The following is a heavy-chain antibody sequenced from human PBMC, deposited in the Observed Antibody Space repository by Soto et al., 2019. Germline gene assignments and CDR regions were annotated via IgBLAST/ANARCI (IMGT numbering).Heavy chain of an antibody. CDR2: ISGSGGST. D-gene: IGHD2-15*01. J-gene: IGHJ4*02. Sequence: EVQLLESGGGLVQPGGSLRLSCAASGFTFSSYAMSWVRQAPGKGLEWVSAISGSGGSTYYADSVKGRFTISRDNSKNTLYLQMNSLRAEDTALYYCAKDLNRGYCSGGSCYSWYFDYWGQGTLVTVSS. CDR3: AKDLNRGYCSGGSCYSWYFDY. V-gene: IGHV3-23*01. CDR1: GFTFSSYA.